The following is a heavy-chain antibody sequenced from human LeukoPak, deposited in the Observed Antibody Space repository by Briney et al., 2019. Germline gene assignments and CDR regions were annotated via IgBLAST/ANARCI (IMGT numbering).Heavy chain of an antibody. CDR1: LGSTSRVY. V-gene: IGHV4-59*01. CDR2: SYYSGST. D-gene: IGHD3-3*02. CDR3: VRMINHFWSRYYLDY. J-gene: IGHJ4*02. Sequence: PSETLSLTCTVSLGSTSRVYCSSSRQPPGKGREWSGYSYYSGSTNYNPSLKSRITISVDTSKTQLSLKLSSVTAADTAVYYFVRMINHFWSRYYLDYWGQGTLVTVSS.